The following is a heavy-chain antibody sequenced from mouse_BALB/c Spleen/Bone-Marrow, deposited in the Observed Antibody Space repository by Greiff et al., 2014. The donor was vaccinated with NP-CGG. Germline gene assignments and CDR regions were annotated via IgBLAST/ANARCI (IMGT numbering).Heavy chain of an antibody. CDR1: GYTFTDHA. CDR3: KGWYGRYFDV. V-gene: IGHV1S53*02. Sequence: QVQLQQPDAELVKPGASVRISCKASGYTFTDHAIHWVKQKPEQGLEWIGYTSPGNGDIKYNEKFKGKATLTADKSSSTAYMQLNSLTSEDSAVYFCKGWYGRYFDVWGAGTTVTVSS. J-gene: IGHJ1*01. D-gene: IGHD2-10*02. CDR2: TSPGNGDI.